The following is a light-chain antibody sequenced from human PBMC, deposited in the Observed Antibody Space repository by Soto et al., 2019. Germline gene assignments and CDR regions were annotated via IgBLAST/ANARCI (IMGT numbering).Light chain of an antibody. CDR1: RSVSSRF. J-gene: IGKJ2*01. CDR2: GAS. CDR3: QQYGYSPYT. V-gene: IGKV3-20*01. Sequence: EIMLTQSPGTLSLSPGERVTLSCWASRSVSSRFFAWYQQKPGQAPRVLIYGASSRATGIPDRFSGSGSGSDFTLTISRLEPEDFVVYYWQQYGYSPYTFGQGTKLEIK.